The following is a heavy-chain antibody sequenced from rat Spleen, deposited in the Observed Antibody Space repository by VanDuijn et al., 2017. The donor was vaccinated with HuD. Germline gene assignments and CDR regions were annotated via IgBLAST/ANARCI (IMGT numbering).Heavy chain of an antibody. CDR2: ISSNGGST. CDR1: GFTFSDYV. CDR3: ATGIQLYFFDH. V-gene: IGHV5S10*01. D-gene: IGHD1-5*01. J-gene: IGHJ2*01. Sequence: EVQLVESGGGLVQPGRSLKLSCAASGFTFSDYVIAWVRQAPKDGLEWVATISSNGGSTYYRDSVKGRFTISRDNAKTTLYLQMDSLRSEDTATYYCATGIQLYFFDHWGQGVMVTVSS.